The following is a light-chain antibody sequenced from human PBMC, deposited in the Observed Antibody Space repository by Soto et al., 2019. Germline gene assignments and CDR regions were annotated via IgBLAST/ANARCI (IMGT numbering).Light chain of an antibody. Sequence: DIQMTQSPSSLSASVGDTITITCQASEDITNYLHWYQQKPGKAPKLLIYAASSLQSGVPSRFSGSGSGTDFTLTVSSLQPEDFATYYCHQSYDIPTFGQGTRLEIK. J-gene: IGKJ5*01. V-gene: IGKV1-39*01. CDR1: EDITNY. CDR3: HQSYDIPT. CDR2: AAS.